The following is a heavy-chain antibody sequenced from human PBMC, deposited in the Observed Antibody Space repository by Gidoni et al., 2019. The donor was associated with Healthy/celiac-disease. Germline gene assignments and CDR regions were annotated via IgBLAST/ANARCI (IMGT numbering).Heavy chain of an antibody. V-gene: IGHV1-8*01. Sequence: QVQLVQSGAEVQKPGASVKVSCKSSGYTFTSYVIHWVRQATGQGLEWRGWMNPNSGNTGYAQKFQGRVTMTRNTSISTAYMELSSLRSEDTAVYYCARRYYYVSSGYYWGGRDWFDPWGQGTLVTVSS. CDR2: MNPNSGNT. J-gene: IGHJ5*02. CDR1: GYTFTSYV. CDR3: ARRYYYVSSGYYWGGRDWFDP. D-gene: IGHD3-22*01.